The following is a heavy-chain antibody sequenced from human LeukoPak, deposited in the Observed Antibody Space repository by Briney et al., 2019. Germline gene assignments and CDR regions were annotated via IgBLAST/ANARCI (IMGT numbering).Heavy chain of an antibody. J-gene: IGHJ4*02. Sequence: GGSLRLSCAASGFTFSSYWMSWVRQAPGKGLEWVASIQQQDGGDRHYVDSVKGRFTISRDSAKNSLSLQMNSLRAEDTAVYYCARGGDLYCSSASCLPFDSWGQGTLVTVSS. V-gene: IGHV3-7*01. D-gene: IGHD2-2*01. CDR1: GFTFSSYW. CDR3: ARGGDLYCSSASCLPFDS. CDR2: IQQQDGGDR.